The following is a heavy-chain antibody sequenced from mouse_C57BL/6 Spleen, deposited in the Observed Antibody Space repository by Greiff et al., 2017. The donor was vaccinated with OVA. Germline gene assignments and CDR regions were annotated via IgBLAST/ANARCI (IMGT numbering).Heavy chain of an antibody. CDR2: IRNKANGYTT. CDR1: GFTFTDYY. CDR3: ARYTYYYGSSWYFDY. Sequence: EVQVVESGGGLVQPGGSLSLSCAASGFTFTDYYMSWVRQPPGKALEWLGFIRNKANGYTTEYSASVKGRFTISRDNSQSILYLQMNALRAEDSATYYCARYTYYYGSSWYFDYWGQGTTLTVSS. D-gene: IGHD1-1*01. V-gene: IGHV7-3*01. J-gene: IGHJ2*01.